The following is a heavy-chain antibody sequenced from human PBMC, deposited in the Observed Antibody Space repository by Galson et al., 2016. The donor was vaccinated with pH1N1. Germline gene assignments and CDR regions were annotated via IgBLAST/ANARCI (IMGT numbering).Heavy chain of an antibody. Sequence: SLRLSCAASGFIFSGHTMNWVRQAPGKGPEWVSSISSSGRNIYYADSMKGRFTISSDNAKNTLYLQINNLRAEDTGIYYCAREPYFPPYFGNWGQRTLVTVSS. D-gene: IGHD2-21*01. CDR3: AREPYFPPYFGN. CDR1: GFIFSGHT. CDR2: ISSSGRNI. J-gene: IGHJ4*02. V-gene: IGHV3-21*01.